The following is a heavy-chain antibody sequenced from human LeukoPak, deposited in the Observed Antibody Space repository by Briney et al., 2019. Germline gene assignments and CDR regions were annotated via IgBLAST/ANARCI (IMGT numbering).Heavy chain of an antibody. CDR1: GYTFSDYW. CDR2: IKPDGRDK. CDR3: ANEDTVTTRIFDY. D-gene: IGHD4-17*01. J-gene: IGHJ4*02. Sequence: GGSLRLSCAASGYTFSDYWMSWVRQAPGKGLERVANIKPDGRDKYHVDSVKGRFTISRDNAKDSLYLQMNSLRAEDTAVYYCANEDTVTTRIFDYWGQGTLVTVSS. V-gene: IGHV3-7*01.